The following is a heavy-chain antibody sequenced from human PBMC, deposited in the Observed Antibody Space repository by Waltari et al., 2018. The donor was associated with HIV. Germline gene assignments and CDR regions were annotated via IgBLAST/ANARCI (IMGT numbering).Heavy chain of an antibody. D-gene: IGHD3-10*01. J-gene: IGHJ6*02. V-gene: IGHV3-9*01. CDR1: GFTFDDYA. Sequence: GESGGGLVQPGRSLRLSCAASGFTFDDYAMHWVRQAPGKGLEWVSGISWNSGSIGYADSVKGRFTISRDNAKNSLYLQMNSLRAEDTALYYCAKGTAEYYGSGRLGVWGQGTTVTVSS. CDR2: ISWNSGSI. CDR3: AKGTAEYYGSGRLGV.